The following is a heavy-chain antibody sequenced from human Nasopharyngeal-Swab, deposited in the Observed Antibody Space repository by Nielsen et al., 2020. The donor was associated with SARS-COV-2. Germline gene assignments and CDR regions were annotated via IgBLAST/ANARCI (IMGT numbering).Heavy chain of an antibody. CDR2: INPNSGGT. V-gene: IGHV1-2*02. CDR3: ARDGEVTSGFDP. CDR1: GYTFTGYY. D-gene: IGHD4-17*01. Sequence: ASVKVSCKASGYTFTGYYMHWVRQAPGQGLEWMGWINPNSGGTNYAQKFQGRVTMTRDTSISTAYMELSRLRSDDTAVYYRARDGEVTSGFDPWGQGTLVTVSS. J-gene: IGHJ5*02.